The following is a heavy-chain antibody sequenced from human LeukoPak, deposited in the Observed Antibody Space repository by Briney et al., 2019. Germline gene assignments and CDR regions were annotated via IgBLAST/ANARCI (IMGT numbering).Heavy chain of an antibody. CDR2: ISYDGSNK. CDR3: ARSTYYYDSRSSGFDY. D-gene: IGHD3-22*01. J-gene: IGHJ4*02. CDR1: GFTFSSYG. V-gene: IGHV3-30*03. Sequence: GGSLRLSCAASGFTFSSYGMHWVRQAPGKGLEWVAVISYDGSNKYYADSVKGRFTISRDNSKNTPYLQMNSLRAEDTAVYYCARSTYYYDSRSSGFDYWGQGTLVTVSS.